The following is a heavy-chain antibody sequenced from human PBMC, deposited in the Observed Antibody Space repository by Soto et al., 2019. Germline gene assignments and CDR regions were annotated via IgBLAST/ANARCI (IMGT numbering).Heavy chain of an antibody. CDR1: RISFNRKA. CDR3: ARDTLRDIVIMISSTERHAMDV. Sequence: PXGSLRLSCAASRISFNRKALQGVRHPPGQGLEWVSIISYDGSNKYYADSVKGRFTIARDNSKNTLYLQMNSLRAEDTAVYYCARDTLRDIVIMISSTERHAMDVWGQGTTVIVSS. D-gene: IGHD2-8*01. V-gene: IGHV3-30-3*01. J-gene: IGHJ6*02. CDR2: ISYDGSNK.